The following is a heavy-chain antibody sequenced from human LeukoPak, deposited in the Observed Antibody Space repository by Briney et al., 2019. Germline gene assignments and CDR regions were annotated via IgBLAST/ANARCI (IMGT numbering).Heavy chain of an antibody. CDR1: GFTFSSYA. V-gene: IGHV3-64*01. D-gene: IGHD3-22*01. Sequence: GGSLRLSCAASGFTFSSYAMHWVRQAPGKGLEYVSAISSNGGSTYYANSVKGRFTISRDNSKNTLYLQMNSLRAEDTAVYYCASSVGILLPGSYWGQGTLVTVSS. CDR2: ISSNGGST. CDR3: ASSVGILLPGSY. J-gene: IGHJ4*02.